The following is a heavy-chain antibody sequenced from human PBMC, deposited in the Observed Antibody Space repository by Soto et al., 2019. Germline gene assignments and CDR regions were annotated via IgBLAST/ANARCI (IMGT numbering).Heavy chain of an antibody. CDR3: ARGRYCLTGRCFPNWFDS. Sequence: SETLSRTCSVSGDSISNLDYFHAWIRQPPGQALEYIGYIYKSATTSYNPSFESRVAISVDTSKSQFSLNVTSVTVADTAVYFGARGRYCLTGRCFPNWFDSWGQGALVTVS. J-gene: IGHJ5*01. CDR2: IYKSATT. D-gene: IGHD7-27*01. CDR1: GDSISNLDYF. V-gene: IGHV4-30-4*01.